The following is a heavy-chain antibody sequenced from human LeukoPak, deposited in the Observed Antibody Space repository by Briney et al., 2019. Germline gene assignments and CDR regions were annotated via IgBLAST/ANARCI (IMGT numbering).Heavy chain of an antibody. CDR3: AREVEGPAAFDY. J-gene: IGHJ4*02. CDR1: GGSISSGGYY. Sequence: SETLSLTCTVSGGSISSGGYYWSWIRQHPGKGLEWIGYIYYSGSTYYNPSLKSRVTISVDTSKNQFSLKLSSVTAADTAVYYCAREVEGPAAFDYWGQGTLVTVSS. V-gene: IGHV4-31*03. CDR2: IYYSGST. D-gene: IGHD2-2*01.